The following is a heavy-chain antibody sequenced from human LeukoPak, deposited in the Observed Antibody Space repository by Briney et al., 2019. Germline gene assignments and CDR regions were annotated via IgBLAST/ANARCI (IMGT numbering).Heavy chain of an antibody. V-gene: IGHV1-2*02. J-gene: IGHJ3*02. D-gene: IGHD5-18*01. CDR2: INPNSGGT. CDR1: GYTFTGYY. CDR3: ARAQCLGYSYGFCAFDI. Sequence: ASVKVSCKASGYTFTGYYMHWVRQAPGQGLEWMGWINPNSGGTNYAQKFQGRVTMTRDTSISTAYMELCRLRSDDTAVYYCARAQCLGYSYGFCAFDIWGQGTMVTVSS.